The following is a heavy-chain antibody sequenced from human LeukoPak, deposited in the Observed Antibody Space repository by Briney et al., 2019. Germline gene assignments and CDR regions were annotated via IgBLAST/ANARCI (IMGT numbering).Heavy chain of an antibody. CDR1: GFTFDDYA. D-gene: IGHD3-22*01. CDR2: ISWNSGSI. CDR3: AKATGDYYDSSGYYYFDY. J-gene: IGHJ4*02. Sequence: GGSLRLSCAASGFTFDDYAMHWVRHAPGKGLEWVSGISWNSGSIGYADSVKGRFTISRDNAKNSLYLQMNSLRAEDTALYYCAKATGDYYDSSGYYYFDYWGQGTLVTVSS. V-gene: IGHV3-9*01.